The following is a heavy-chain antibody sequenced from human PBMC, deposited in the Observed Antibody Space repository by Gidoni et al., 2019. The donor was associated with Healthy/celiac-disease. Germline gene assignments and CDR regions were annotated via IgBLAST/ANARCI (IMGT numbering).Heavy chain of an antibody. V-gene: IGHV3-30*04. D-gene: IGHD2-21*02. J-gene: IGHJ3*02. CDR3: ARDTWGGDFFAFDI. CDR2: ISDDGSNK. CDR1: GFTFSSYP. Sequence: QVQLVESGGGVVQHGGSLRLFCSASGFTFSSYPSHCVRQAPGKGLVWVAGISDDGSNKYYADSVKGRFTISRDNSKNTLYLQMNSLRAEDTAVYYCARDTWGGDFFAFDIWGQGTMVTVSS.